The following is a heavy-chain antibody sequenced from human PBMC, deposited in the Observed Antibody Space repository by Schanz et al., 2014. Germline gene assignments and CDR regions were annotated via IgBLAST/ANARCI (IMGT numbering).Heavy chain of an antibody. V-gene: IGHV1-46*01. CDR1: GYTFTSHG. D-gene: IGHD5-12*01. CDR2: INLSGGST. Sequence: QVQLVQSGAEVKKPGASVKVSCKASGYTFTSHGISWVRQAPGQGLEWMGIINLSGGSTNNAQKFQGRVTITRDTPASTAYMELTSLRSEDTAVYFCARDLTVDTGYVVHYYYYGMDVWGQGTTVTVSS. CDR3: ARDLTVDTGYVVHYYYYGMDV. J-gene: IGHJ6*02.